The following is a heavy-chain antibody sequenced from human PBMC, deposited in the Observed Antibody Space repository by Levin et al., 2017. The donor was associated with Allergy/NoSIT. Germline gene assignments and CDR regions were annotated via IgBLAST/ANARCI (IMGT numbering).Heavy chain of an antibody. CDR2: ISWNSGSI. J-gene: IGHJ4*02. CDR3: AKDMRDNWNDHGFSYYFDY. CDR1: GFTFDDYA. V-gene: IGHV3-9*01. Sequence: GGSLRLSCAASGFTFDDYAMHWVRQAPGKGLEWVSGISWNSGSIGYADSVKGRFTISRDNAKNSLYLQMNSLRAEDTALYYCAKDMRDNWNDHGFSYYFDYWGQGTLVTVSS. D-gene: IGHD1-1*01.